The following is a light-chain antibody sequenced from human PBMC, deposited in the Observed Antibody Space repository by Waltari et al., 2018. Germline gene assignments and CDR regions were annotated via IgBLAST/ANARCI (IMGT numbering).Light chain of an antibody. CDR3: QQTFGGPFT. J-gene: IGKJ2*01. V-gene: IGKV1-39*01. CDR1: ETIVGY. Sequence: DILMSQSPASLSASVGDRVTITCRASETIVGYLAWYQSKPGKAPKLLIYGGSTLQNGVSSRFAGSGSDTEFTLSINGLQADDFATYYCQQTFGGPFTFGQRT. CDR2: GGS.